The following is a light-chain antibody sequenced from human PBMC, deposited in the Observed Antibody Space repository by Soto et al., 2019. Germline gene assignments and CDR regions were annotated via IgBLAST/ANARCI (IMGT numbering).Light chain of an antibody. CDR2: SNN. CDR3: AAWDDSLNVPVYV. Sequence: QSVLTQPPSASGTPGQRVTISCSGSSSNIGSNTVNWYQQLPGTAPQLLIYSNNQRPSGVPDRFSGSKSGTSASLAISGLQSEDEDDFYCAAWDDSLNVPVYVFGTGTKLTAL. J-gene: IGLJ1*01. V-gene: IGLV1-44*01. CDR1: SSNIGSNT.